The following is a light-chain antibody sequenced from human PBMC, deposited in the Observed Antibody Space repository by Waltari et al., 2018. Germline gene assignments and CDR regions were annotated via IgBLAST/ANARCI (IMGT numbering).Light chain of an antibody. Sequence: QSVVTQPPSASGTPGQRVTISCSGSSANIGSNTVNWYQQLPGTTPNLLIYNNNKRASGVPDRVSGSKSGTAASLAISGLQSEDEADYYCAAWDDSLPGLFVFGSGTKVTVL. CDR3: AAWDDSLPGLFV. V-gene: IGLV1-44*01. CDR2: NNN. CDR1: SANIGSNT. J-gene: IGLJ1*01.